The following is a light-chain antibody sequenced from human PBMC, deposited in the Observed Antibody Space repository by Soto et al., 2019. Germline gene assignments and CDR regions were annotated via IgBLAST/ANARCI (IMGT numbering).Light chain of an antibody. CDR3: QSYDSNLGGYV. Sequence: SVLTQPPSVSGAPGQRVTISCTGSSSSIGAGFDVHWYQQLPGTAPKLLIYGNINRPSGVPDRFSGSKSGTSASLAITGLQAEDEAEYYCQSYDSNLGGYVFGSGTKVTVL. V-gene: IGLV1-40*01. J-gene: IGLJ1*01. CDR2: GNI. CDR1: SSSIGAGFD.